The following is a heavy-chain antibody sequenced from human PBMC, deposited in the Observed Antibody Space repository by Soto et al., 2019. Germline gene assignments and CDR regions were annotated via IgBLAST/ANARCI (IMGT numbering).Heavy chain of an antibody. CDR3: ARDQGYYTWDFDL. V-gene: IGHV4-59*01. Sequence: QVQLQESGPGLVKPSETLSLTCTVSGGSIMTYYWSWIRQPPGKGLEWIGYVYHSGSTKYNPSLKSRVTISVDTSKKKFSLKLTSVTAADTAVYYCARDQGYYTWDFDLWGRGTLVTVSS. D-gene: IGHD1-26*01. J-gene: IGHJ2*01. CDR2: VYHSGST. CDR1: GGSIMTYY.